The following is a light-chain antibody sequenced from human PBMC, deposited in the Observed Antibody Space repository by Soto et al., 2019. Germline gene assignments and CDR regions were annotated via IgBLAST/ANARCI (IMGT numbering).Light chain of an antibody. V-gene: IGKV1-6*02. CDR3: LQDWKYPLT. CDR2: AAS. J-gene: IGKJ4*01. Sequence: VPMTQSPSSLSASVGDRVTITCRASQGIRNDLGWYQKKPGKVPKLLIYAASILQSGVPSRFSGSGSGADFTFSISGLQPEDSATYFCLQDWKYPLTFGGGTRVEIK. CDR1: QGIRND.